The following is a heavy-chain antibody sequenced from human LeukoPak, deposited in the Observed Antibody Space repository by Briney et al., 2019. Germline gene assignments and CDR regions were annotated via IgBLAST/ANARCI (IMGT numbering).Heavy chain of an antibody. CDR1: GFTFSSYS. Sequence: TGGSLRLSCAASGFTFSSYSMNWVRQAPGKGLEWVSSISSSSSYIYYADSVKGRFTSSRDNAKNSLYLQMNSLRAEDTAVYYCARSAYCGGDCYSGLDYYMDVWGKGTTVTVSS. CDR3: ARSAYCGGDCYSGLDYYMDV. V-gene: IGHV3-21*01. CDR2: ISSSSSYI. D-gene: IGHD2-21*01. J-gene: IGHJ6*03.